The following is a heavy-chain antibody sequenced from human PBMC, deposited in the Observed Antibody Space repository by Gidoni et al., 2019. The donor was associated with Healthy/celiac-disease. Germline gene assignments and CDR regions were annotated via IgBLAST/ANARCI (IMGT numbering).Heavy chain of an antibody. D-gene: IGHD1-26*01. CDR2: ISWNVGII. Sequence: EVQLVESGGGLEQPGRSVRVSCAASGVTFDDYAMHWVRQAPGEGLEWVSGISWNVGIIGYADSRKGLFAISKDNAKHSLYLQMNSLRAEDTCLYYCAKVYLGGAGGYYGMDVWGQGTTVTVSS. V-gene: IGHV3-9*01. CDR3: AKVYLGGAGGYYGMDV. J-gene: IGHJ6*02. CDR1: GVTFDDYA.